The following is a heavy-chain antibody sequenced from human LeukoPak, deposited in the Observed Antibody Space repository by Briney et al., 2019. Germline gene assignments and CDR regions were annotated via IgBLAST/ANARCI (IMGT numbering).Heavy chain of an antibody. CDR2: ISWNSGSI. V-gene: IGHV3-9*01. Sequence: GGSLRLFCAASGFTFSSSGMQWVRQAPGKGLEWVSGISWNSGSIGYADSVKGRFTISRDNAKNSLYLQMNSLRAEDTALYYCAKAMRLLWFGELSSGMDVWGQGTTVTVSS. CDR1: GFTFSSSG. D-gene: IGHD3-10*01. CDR3: AKAMRLLWFGELSSGMDV. J-gene: IGHJ6*02.